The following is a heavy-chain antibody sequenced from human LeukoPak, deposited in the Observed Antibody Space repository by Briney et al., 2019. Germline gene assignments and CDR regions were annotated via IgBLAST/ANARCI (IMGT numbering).Heavy chain of an antibody. CDR1: GYIFTGYY. Sequence: ASVKLSCKASGYIFTGYYMHWVRQAPGQGLEWKGWINPNSGDTNYAQKFQGKVSMTRDTSISTDYMDLSRLRSDDTAVYYCARVRYRLAETYIDYWGQGTLVTVSS. CDR3: ARVRYRLAETYIDY. J-gene: IGHJ4*02. V-gene: IGHV1-2*02. CDR2: INPNSGDT. D-gene: IGHD3-16*01.